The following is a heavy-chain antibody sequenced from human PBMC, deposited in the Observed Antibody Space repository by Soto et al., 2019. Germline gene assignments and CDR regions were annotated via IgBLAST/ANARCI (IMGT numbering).Heavy chain of an antibody. CDR1: DGSFSGYY. Sequence: PSETLSLTCAVSDGSFSGYYWSWIRQPPGKGLEWIGEINHSGSTNYNPSLKSRVTISVDTSKNQFSLKLSSVTAADTAVYYCARDYGSGSYFDYWGQGTLVTVSS. J-gene: IGHJ4*02. CDR3: ARDYGSGSYFDY. D-gene: IGHD3-10*01. V-gene: IGHV4-34*01. CDR2: INHSGST.